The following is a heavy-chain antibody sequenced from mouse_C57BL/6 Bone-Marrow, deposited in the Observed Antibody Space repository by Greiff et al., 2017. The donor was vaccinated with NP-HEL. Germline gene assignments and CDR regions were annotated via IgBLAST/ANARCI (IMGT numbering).Heavy chain of an antibody. V-gene: IGHV1-63*01. J-gene: IGHJ1*03. D-gene: IGHD1-1*01. Sequence: VQLQESGAELVRPGTSVKMSCKASGYTFTNYWIGWAKQRPGHGLEWIGDIYPGGGYTNYNEKFKGKATLTADKSSSTAYMQFSSLTSEDSAIYYCAREGPNDYGSSYWYFDVWGTGTTVTVSS. CDR2: IYPGGGYT. CDR3: AREGPNDYGSSYWYFDV. CDR1: GYTFTNYW.